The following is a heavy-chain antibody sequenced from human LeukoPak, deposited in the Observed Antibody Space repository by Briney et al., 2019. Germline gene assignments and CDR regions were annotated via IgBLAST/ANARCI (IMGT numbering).Heavy chain of an antibody. J-gene: IGHJ6*03. CDR1: GYTFTSYA. D-gene: IGHD4-11*01. CDR3: ARNSNYVRRDHYYYYYMDV. Sequence: ASVKVSFKASGYTFTSYAMNWVRQAPGQGLEWMGWINTNTGNPTYAQGFTGRFVFSLDTSVSTAYLQISSLKAEDTAVYYCARNSNYVRRDHYYYYYMDVWGKGTTVTVSS. CDR2: INTNTGNP. V-gene: IGHV7-4-1*02.